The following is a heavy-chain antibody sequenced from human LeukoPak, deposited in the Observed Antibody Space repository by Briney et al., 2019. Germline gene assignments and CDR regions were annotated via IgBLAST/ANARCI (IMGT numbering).Heavy chain of an antibody. V-gene: IGHV1-69*13. Sequence: SVKVSCKASGGTFINHAISWGRQAPGQGLEWMGGIIPIFDSAGYARKFQDRITIIADGSTNTAYMELYRLRPEDTAVYYCASGACSRTSCYSLDYWGQGTLVTVPS. J-gene: IGHJ4*02. D-gene: IGHD2-2*01. CDR3: ASGACSRTSCYSLDY. CDR1: GGTFINHA. CDR2: IIPIFDSA.